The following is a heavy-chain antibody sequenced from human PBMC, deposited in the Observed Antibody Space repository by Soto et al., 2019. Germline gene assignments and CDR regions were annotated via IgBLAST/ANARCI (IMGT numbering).Heavy chain of an antibody. D-gene: IGHD3-16*01. CDR3: AKAMITFGDFNYYYMDV. CDR1: GFTFDQYT. Sequence: EVQLVESGGGLVQPGRSLRLACAASGFTFDQYTMHWVRQAPGKGLEWVSSITWHSGTIGYADSVKGRLTISRANAKISLYLKMNSLRGEDTALYYCAKAMITFGDFNYYYMDVWGDGTAVPVSS. CDR2: ITWHSGTI. J-gene: IGHJ6*03. V-gene: IGHV3-9*01.